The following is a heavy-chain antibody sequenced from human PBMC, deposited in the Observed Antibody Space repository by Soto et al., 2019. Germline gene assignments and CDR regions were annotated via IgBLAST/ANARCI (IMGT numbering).Heavy chain of an antibody. CDR1: GFTFSNYG. D-gene: IGHD5-12*01. Sequence: QVQLVESGGGVVQPGRSLRLSCEASGFTFSNYGMHWVRQAPGKGLEWVAVIWNDGTSRYYADSVKGRFTISRDNSKNTVFLQMKSLRAEDTAVYYCARPDIVAAIGVALDCWGQGTLVTVSS. J-gene: IGHJ4*02. CDR3: ARPDIVAAIGVALDC. V-gene: IGHV3-33*01. CDR2: IWNDGTSR.